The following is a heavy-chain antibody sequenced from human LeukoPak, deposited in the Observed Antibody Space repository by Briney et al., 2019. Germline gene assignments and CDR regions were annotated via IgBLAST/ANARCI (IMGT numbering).Heavy chain of an antibody. D-gene: IGHD3-10*01. CDR2: IYYSGST. CDR1: GGSFSSGSYY. V-gene: IGHV4-61*01. J-gene: IGHJ4*02. CDR3: ARAYYGSGSYYTPFDY. Sequence: SETLSLTCTVSGGSFSSGSYYWSWIRQPPGKGLEWFGYIYYSGSTNYNPSLKSRVTISVDTSKNQFSLKLSSVTAADTAVYYCARAYYGSGSYYTPFDYRGQGTLVTVSS.